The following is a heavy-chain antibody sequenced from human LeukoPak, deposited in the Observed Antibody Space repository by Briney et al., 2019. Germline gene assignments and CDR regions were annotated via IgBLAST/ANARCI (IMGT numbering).Heavy chain of an antibody. CDR3: ARGPSITMVRGGQWYYYMDV. CDR2: IIPIFGTA. V-gene: IGHV1-69*05. CDR1: GGTFSSYV. D-gene: IGHD3-10*01. Sequence: ASVKVSCKASGGTFSSYVISWVRQAPGQGLEWMGEIIPIFGTANYAQKFQGRVTMTRDTSTSTVYMELSSLRSEDTAVYYCARGPSITMVRGGQWYYYMDVWGKGTTVTISS. J-gene: IGHJ6*03.